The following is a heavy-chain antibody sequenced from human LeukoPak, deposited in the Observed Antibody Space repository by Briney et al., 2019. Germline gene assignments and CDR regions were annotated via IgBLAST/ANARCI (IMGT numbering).Heavy chain of an antibody. J-gene: IGHJ6*02. D-gene: IGHD3-10*01. V-gene: IGHV1-8*01. CDR2: MNPNSGNT. Sequence: ASVTVSCKASGYTFTSYDINWVRQATGQGLEWMGWMNPNSGNTGYAQKFQGRVTMTRNTSISTAYMELSSLRSEDTAVYYCARDRRIYYGSGSYYSMDVWGQGTTVTVSS. CDR3: ARDRRIYYGSGSYYSMDV. CDR1: GYTFTSYD.